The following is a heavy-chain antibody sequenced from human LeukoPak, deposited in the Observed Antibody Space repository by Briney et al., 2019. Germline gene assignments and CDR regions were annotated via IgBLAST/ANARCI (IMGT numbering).Heavy chain of an antibody. CDR3: ARGGDWFDS. J-gene: IGHJ5*01. CDR1: GGSISSHY. Sequence: AESLSLTCTVAGGSISSHYWSWIRQHPGKGLEWIGYIYYDGSTRYNPSLKSRITISVDTSKSQISLKLSSVTAADTAVYYCARGGDWFDSWGQGTLVTVSA. CDR2: IYYDGST. D-gene: IGHD1-26*01. V-gene: IGHV4-59*11.